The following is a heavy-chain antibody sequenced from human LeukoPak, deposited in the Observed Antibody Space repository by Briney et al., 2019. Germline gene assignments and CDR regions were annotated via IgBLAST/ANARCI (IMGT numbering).Heavy chain of an antibody. J-gene: IGHJ4*02. D-gene: IGHD1-26*01. V-gene: IGHV4-39*07. CDR1: GGSISSSSYY. CDR3: ARVTPRSKWELLTYFDY. Sequence: PSETLSLTCTVSGGSISSSSYYWGWIRQPPGKGLEWIGSIYYSGSTYYNPSLKSRVTISVDTSKNQFSLKLSSVTAADTAVYYCARVTPRSKWELLTYFDYWGQGTLVTVSS. CDR2: IYYSGST.